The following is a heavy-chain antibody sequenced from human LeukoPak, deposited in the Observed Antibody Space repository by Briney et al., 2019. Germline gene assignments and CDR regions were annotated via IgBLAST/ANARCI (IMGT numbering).Heavy chain of an antibody. J-gene: IGHJ4*02. CDR2: ISTNGDVI. CDR3: ARGHWGLDS. V-gene: IGHV3-48*03. D-gene: IGHD7-27*01. Sequence: TGGSLRLSCVATGFTSTDYEINWVRQAPGKGLEWVAHISTNGDVINYANSVKGRFTISRDNARNSLYLQMNSLRAEDTAVYYCARGHWGLDSWGQGTLVSVSS. CDR1: GFTSTDYE.